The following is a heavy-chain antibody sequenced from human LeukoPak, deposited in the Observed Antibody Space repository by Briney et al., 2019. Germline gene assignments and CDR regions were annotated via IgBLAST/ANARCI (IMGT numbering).Heavy chain of an antibody. CDR2: IYHSGST. CDR1: GYSISSGYY. Sequence: SETLSLTCTVSGYSISSGYYWGWIRQPPGQGLEWIGSIYHSGSTYYNPSLKSRVTISVDTSKNQFSLKLTSVTAADTAVYYCARRTGYSPFDSWGQGTLVTVSS. J-gene: IGHJ4*02. D-gene: IGHD3/OR15-3a*01. V-gene: IGHV4-38-2*02. CDR3: ARRTGYSPFDS.